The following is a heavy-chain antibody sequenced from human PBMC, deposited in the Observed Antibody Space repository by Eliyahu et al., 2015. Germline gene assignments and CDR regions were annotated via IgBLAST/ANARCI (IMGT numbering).Heavy chain of an antibody. CDR3: AGGYSYGVLAFDI. Sequence: QVQLVQSGAEVKKXGSSVXVSCKASGXTFSSYAISWVRQAPGQGLEWMGGIIPIFGTANYAQKFQGRVTITADESTSTAYMELSSLRSEDTAVYYCAGGYSYGVLAFDIWGQGTMVTVSS. J-gene: IGHJ3*02. V-gene: IGHV1-69*01. CDR1: GXTFSSYA. CDR2: IIPIFGTA. D-gene: IGHD5-18*01.